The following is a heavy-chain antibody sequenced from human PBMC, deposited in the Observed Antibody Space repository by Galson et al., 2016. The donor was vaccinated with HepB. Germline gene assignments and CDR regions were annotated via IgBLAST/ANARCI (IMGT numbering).Heavy chain of an antibody. CDR3: ARDKGIVGGHEF. CDR2: IYSGGAT. D-gene: IGHD1-26*01. V-gene: IGHV3-53*01. CDR1: GFSVSNNY. Sequence: SLRLSCAASGFSVSNNYMSWVRQPPGKGLEWVSIIYSGGATYYAVSVEGRFTISRDNSKNTLYLQMNSLGGEDTAVYFCARDKGIVGGHEFWGQGTLVTVSS. J-gene: IGHJ4*02.